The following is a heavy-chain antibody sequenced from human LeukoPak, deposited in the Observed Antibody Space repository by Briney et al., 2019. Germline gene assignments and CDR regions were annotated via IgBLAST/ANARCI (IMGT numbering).Heavy chain of an antibody. Sequence: SETLSLTCAVSGGSISSSNWWSWVRQPPGKGLEWIGEIYHSGSTNYNPSLKSRVTISVDKSKNQFSLKLSSVTAADTAVYYCARRVKWPAGGYMDVWGKGTTVTVSS. D-gene: IGHD1-26*01. J-gene: IGHJ6*03. V-gene: IGHV4-4*02. CDR3: ARRVKWPAGGYMDV. CDR1: GGSISSSNW. CDR2: IYHSGST.